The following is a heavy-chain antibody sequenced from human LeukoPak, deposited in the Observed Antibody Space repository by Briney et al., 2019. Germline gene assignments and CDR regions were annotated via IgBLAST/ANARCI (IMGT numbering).Heavy chain of an antibody. CDR3: ARLASCSHMWCAFDF. CDR1: GYTFTSYG. J-gene: IGHJ3*01. D-gene: IGHD2-2*01. V-gene: IGHV1-18*01. CDR2: ISAYNGNT. Sequence: ASVKVPCKASGYTFTSYGISWVRQAPGQGLEWMGWISAYNGNTNYAQKLQGRVTMTTDTSTSTAYMELRSLRSDDTAVYYCARLASCSHMWCAFDFWGQGTMVTVSS.